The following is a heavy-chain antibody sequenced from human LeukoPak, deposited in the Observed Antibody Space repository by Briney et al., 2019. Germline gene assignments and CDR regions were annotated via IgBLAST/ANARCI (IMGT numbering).Heavy chain of an antibody. D-gene: IGHD6-6*01. Sequence: SETLSLTCTVSGYSISSGYYWGWIRQPPGKGLEWIGSIYHSGSTYYNPSLKSRVTISVDTSKNQFSLKLSSVTAADTAVYYCARDRSSSCWFDPWGQGTLVTVSS. CDR1: GYSISSGYY. V-gene: IGHV4-38-2*02. CDR3: ARDRSSSCWFDP. CDR2: IYHSGST. J-gene: IGHJ5*02.